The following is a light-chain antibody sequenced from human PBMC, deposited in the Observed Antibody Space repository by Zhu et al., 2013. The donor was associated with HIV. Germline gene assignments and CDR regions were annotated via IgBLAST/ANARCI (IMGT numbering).Light chain of an antibody. CDR1: TSNVGSNT. CDR2: SNN. Sequence: QSVLTQPPSASGTPGQRVTISCSGSTSNVGSNTVNWYQQRAGTAPKLLIHSNNRRPSGVPDRFSGSKSGTSASLAISGLQSEDEADYFCAAWDDGLNGFVFGPGTKVTAL. J-gene: IGLJ1*01. CDR3: AAWDDGLNGFV. V-gene: IGLV1-44*01.